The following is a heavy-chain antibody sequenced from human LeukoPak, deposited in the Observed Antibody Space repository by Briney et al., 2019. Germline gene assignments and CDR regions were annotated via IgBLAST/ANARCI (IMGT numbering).Heavy chain of an antibody. CDR1: GSTFDDYT. Sequence: PGGSLRLSCAASGSTFDDYTMHWVRQAPGKGLGWVSLINLDGGDTYYADSVKGRFTISRDNSKNSLYLQMNSLRTEDTALYYCVKDEDWGFSDWGQGTLVTVSS. CDR3: VKDEDWGFSD. J-gene: IGHJ4*02. D-gene: IGHD7-27*01. CDR2: INLDGGDT. V-gene: IGHV3-43*01.